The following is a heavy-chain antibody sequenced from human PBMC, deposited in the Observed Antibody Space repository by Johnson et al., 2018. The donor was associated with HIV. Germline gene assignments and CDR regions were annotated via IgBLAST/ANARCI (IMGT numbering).Heavy chain of an antibody. J-gene: IGHJ3*02. CDR2: ISYDGSNK. D-gene: IGHD4-23*01. CDR1: GFTFSSYA. Sequence: QVQLVESGGGVVQPGRSLRLSCAASGFTFSSYAMHWVRQTPGKGLEWVAVISYDGSNKYYADSVKGRFTISRDNSKNTLYLQMNSLRAEDTAVYYGANGLATVVTDGFDIWGQGTMVTVSS. CDR3: ANGLATVVTDGFDI. V-gene: IGHV3-30*04.